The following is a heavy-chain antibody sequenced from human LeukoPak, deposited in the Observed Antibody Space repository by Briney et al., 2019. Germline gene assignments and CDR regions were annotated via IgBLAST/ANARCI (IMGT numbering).Heavy chain of an antibody. J-gene: IGHJ2*01. CDR3: ARDFSGAGNHRYFDL. D-gene: IGHD3-10*01. CDR2: IYSGGTT. CDR1: GFTVSSYY. Sequence: PRRSLRLSCAASGFTVSSYYMSWVRQAPGKGLEWVSVIYSGGTTHYADSVRGGFTISRDNSKNTLSLQMNSLRAEDTPVYYCARDFSGAGNHRYFDLWGRGTLVTVSS. V-gene: IGHV3-53*01.